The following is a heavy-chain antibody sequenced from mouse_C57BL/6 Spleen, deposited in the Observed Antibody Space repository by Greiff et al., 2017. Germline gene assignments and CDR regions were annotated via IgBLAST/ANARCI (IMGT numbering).Heavy chain of an antibody. J-gene: IGHJ3*01. CDR2: IYPRSGNT. D-gene: IGHD3-2*02. CDR3: ASPTAQATGFAY. Sequence: VQLQQSGAELARPGASVKLSCKASGYTFTSYGISWVKQRTGQGLEWIGEIYPRSGNTYYNEKFKGKATLTADKSSSTAYMELRSLTSEDSAVYFCASPTAQATGFAYWGQGTLVTVSA. V-gene: IGHV1-81*01. CDR1: GYTFTSYG.